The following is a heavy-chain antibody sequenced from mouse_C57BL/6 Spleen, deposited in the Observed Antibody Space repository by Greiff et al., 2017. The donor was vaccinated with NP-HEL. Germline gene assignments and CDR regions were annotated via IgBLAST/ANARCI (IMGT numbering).Heavy chain of an antibody. D-gene: IGHD3-2*02. CDR3: ARWVGSSGYFDY. V-gene: IGHV1-69*01. Sequence: VQLQQPGAELVMPGASVKLSCKASGYTFTSYWMHWVKQRPGQGLEWIGEIDPSDSYTNYNQKFKGKSTLTVDKSSSTAYMQLSSLTSEDSAVYYCARWVGSSGYFDYWGQGTTLTVSS. CDR1: GYTFTSYW. CDR2: IDPSDSYT. J-gene: IGHJ2*01.